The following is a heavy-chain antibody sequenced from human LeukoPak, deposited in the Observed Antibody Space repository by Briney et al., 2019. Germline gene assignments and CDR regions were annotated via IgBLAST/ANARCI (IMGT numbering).Heavy chain of an antibody. CDR3: ARDGCSSTSCYHWFDP. J-gene: IGHJ5*02. Sequence: SETLSLTCTVSGGSISSYYWSWIRQPPGKGLEWIGYIYYSGSTNYNPSLKSRVTVSVDTSKNQFPLKLSSVTAADTAVYYCARDGCSSTSCYHWFDPWGQGTLVTVSS. CDR2: IYYSGST. D-gene: IGHD2-2*01. V-gene: IGHV4-59*01. CDR1: GGSISSYY.